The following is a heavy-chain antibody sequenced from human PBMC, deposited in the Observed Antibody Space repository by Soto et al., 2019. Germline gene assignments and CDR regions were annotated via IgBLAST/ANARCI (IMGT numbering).Heavy chain of an antibody. CDR1: GGSISNFY. Sequence: SETLSLTCTVSGGSISNFYWSWIRQPPGKGLEWIGYIYYSGDTNYNPSFESRATMSVDTSKNQFSLKLSSVTAADTAVYYCARGNGSHTHWGQGSLVTVSS. CDR2: IYYSGDT. CDR3: ARGNGSHTH. D-gene: IGHD2-2*02. J-gene: IGHJ4*02. V-gene: IGHV4-59*01.